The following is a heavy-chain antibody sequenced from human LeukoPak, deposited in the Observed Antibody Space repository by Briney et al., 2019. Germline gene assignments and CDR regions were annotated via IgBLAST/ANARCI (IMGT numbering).Heavy chain of an antibody. Sequence: GGSLRPSCAASGFTVSTNFMSWVRQAPGKGLDYVSLIYSGGNTYYADSVKGRFTISRDNSKNTLYLQMNSLRAEDTAVYYCASGSPSDYWGQGTLVTVSS. CDR1: GFTVSTNF. V-gene: IGHV3-53*01. CDR3: ASGSPSDY. J-gene: IGHJ4*02. CDR2: IYSGGNT. D-gene: IGHD1-26*01.